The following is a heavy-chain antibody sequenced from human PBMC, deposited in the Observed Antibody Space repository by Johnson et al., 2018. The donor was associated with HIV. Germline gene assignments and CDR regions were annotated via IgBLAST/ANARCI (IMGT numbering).Heavy chain of an antibody. V-gene: IGHV3-53*01. CDR2: IYSGGST. CDR1: GFTVSSNY. J-gene: IGHJ3*02. CDR3: ARGSGSSIGARGAFDI. D-gene: IGHD6-6*01. Sequence: EVQLVESGGGLIQPGGSLRLSCAASGFTVSSNYMSWVRQAPGKGLEWVSVIYSGGSTYTADSVKGRFTISRDNSKNTLYLQMNSLRAVDTAVYYCARGSGSSIGARGAFDIWGQGTMVTVSS.